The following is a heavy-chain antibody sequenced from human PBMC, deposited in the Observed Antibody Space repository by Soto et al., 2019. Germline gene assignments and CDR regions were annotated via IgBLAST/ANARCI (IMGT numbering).Heavy chain of an antibody. V-gene: IGHV3-23*01. Sequence: EVQLLESGGGLVQPGGSLRLSYEASGFTFSSYAMWWVRQAPGKGLECVSAISGGGETTYYADSVKGRFTISRDNSKNTLYLQMNSLRAEDTAVYYCAFNSGSGSYYFDYWGQGTLVTVSS. CDR1: GFTFSSYA. J-gene: IGHJ4*02. CDR2: ISGGGETT. D-gene: IGHD3-10*01. CDR3: AFNSGSGSYYFDY.